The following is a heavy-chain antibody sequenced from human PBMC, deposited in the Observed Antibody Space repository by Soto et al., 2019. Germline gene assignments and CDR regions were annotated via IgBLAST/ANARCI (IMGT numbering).Heavy chain of an antibody. V-gene: IGHV3-30*18. CDR3: AKDLLPNSVTTCGS. CDR2: ISSDGNNK. CDR1: GFTFDSYG. D-gene: IGHD4-17*01. Sequence: QVQLVESGGGVVQPGRSLRLSCAASGFTFDSYGMHWVRQAPGKGLEWVAVISSDGNNKYYADSVKGRFTISRDNFKKTLCLQMSSLRADDAAVYYCAKDLLPNSVTTCGSWGQGTLVTVSS. J-gene: IGHJ5*02.